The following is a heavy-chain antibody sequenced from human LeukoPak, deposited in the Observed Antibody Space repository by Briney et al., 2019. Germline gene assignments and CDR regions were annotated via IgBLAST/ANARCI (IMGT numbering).Heavy chain of an antibody. CDR3: ARGNDSRDPPHFDY. V-gene: IGHV1-69*06. CDR2: IIPIFGTA. CDR1: GGTFSNYA. Sequence: ASVKVSCKASGGTFSNYAISWVRQAPGQGLEWMGGIIPIFGTANYAQKFRGRVTITADKSTRTAYMELSSLRSEDTAVYYCARGNDSRDPPHFDYWGQGTLVTVSS. J-gene: IGHJ4*02. D-gene: IGHD3-16*01.